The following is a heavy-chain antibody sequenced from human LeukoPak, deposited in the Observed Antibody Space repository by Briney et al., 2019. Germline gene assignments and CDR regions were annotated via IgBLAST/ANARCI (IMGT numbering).Heavy chain of an antibody. CDR1: GYTFTGYY. CDR3: ARDHFGYYYGSGRGWFDP. D-gene: IGHD3-10*01. V-gene: IGHV1-2*02. Sequence: GASVKVSCKASGYTFTGYYMHWVRQAPGQGLEWMGWINPNSGGTNYAQKFQGRVTMTRDTSISTAYMELSRLRSDDTAVYYCARDHFGYYYGSGRGWFDPWGQGTLVTVSS. CDR2: INPNSGGT. J-gene: IGHJ5*02.